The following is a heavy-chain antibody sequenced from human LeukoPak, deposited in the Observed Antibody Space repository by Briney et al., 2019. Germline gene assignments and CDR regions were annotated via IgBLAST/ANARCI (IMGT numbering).Heavy chain of an antibody. CDR3: ARVYCSSTSCYTYAFDI. V-gene: IGHV4-59*01. Sequence: SETLSLTCTVSGGSISSYYWSLIRQPPGKGLEWIGYIYYSGSTNYNPSLKSRVTISVDTSKNQFSLKLSSVTAADTAVYYCARVYCSSTSCYTYAFDIWGQGTMVTVSS. CDR1: GGSISSYY. CDR2: IYYSGST. D-gene: IGHD2-2*02. J-gene: IGHJ3*02.